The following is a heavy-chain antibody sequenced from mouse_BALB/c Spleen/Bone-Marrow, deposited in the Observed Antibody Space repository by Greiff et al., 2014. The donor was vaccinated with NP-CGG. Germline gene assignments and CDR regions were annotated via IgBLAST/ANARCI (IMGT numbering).Heavy chain of an antibody. CDR3: ARFAGTPYTMDY. J-gene: IGHJ4*01. CDR2: IHYSGTT. D-gene: IGHD4-1*01. Sequence: VQLKESGPDLVKPSRSLSLTCTVPGYSITSDYSWHWIRQFPGNKLEWMGYIHYSGTTVYNPSLKSRISFTRDTSNNQFFLQLNSVTTEDTATYYCARFAGTPYTMDYWGQGTSVTVSS. CDR1: GYSITSDYS. V-gene: IGHV3-1*02.